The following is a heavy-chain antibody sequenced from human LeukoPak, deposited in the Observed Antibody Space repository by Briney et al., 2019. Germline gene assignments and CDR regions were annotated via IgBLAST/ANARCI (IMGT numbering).Heavy chain of an antibody. CDR1: GFIISGDS. CDR2: ISRDSGIK. D-gene: IGHD6-19*01. CDR3: ARGVAVAGDGGFYFDY. V-gene: IGHV3-48*01. J-gene: IGHJ4*02. Sequence: GGSLRLSCAASGFIISGDSMNWVRQAPGKGLEWIAYISRDSGIKYYADSVRGRFTISRDNAKNSLYLQMNSLRAEDTAVYYCARGVAVAGDGGFYFDYWGQGTLVTVSS.